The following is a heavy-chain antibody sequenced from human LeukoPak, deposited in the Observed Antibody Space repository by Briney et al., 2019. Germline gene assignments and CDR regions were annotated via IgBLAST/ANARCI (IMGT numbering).Heavy chain of an antibody. D-gene: IGHD6-25*01. Sequence: GGSLRLSCAASGFTFSSYWMHWVRQVPGKGLVWVSRINSDGSNTSYADSVKGRFTISRDNAKNTLYLQMNSLRAEDTAVYYCAREFFAADLFSWGQGTLVTVSS. J-gene: IGHJ5*02. CDR1: GFTFSSYW. CDR3: AREFFAADLFS. CDR2: INSDGSNT. V-gene: IGHV3-74*01.